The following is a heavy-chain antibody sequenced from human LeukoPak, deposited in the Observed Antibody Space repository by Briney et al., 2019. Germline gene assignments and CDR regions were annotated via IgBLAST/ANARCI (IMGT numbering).Heavy chain of an antibody. CDR1: GFAFSSYS. Sequence: GGSLRLSCAASGFAFSSYSMNWVRQAPGKGLEWVSSISSSSSYIYYADSVKGRFTISRDNAKNSLYLQMNSLRAEDTAVYYCARELAGGSFDYWGQGTLVTVSS. CDR3: ARELAGGSFDY. D-gene: IGHD7-27*01. V-gene: IGHV3-21*01. CDR2: ISSSSSYI. J-gene: IGHJ4*02.